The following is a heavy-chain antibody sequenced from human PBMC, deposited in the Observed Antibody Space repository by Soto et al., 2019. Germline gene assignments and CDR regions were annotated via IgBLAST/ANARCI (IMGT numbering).Heavy chain of an antibody. CDR3: ARVARPNYEILTGYDNGVQSWYFDL. CDR1: GYTFTSYD. CDR2: MNPNSGNT. Sequence: QVQLVQSGAEVKKPGASVKVSCKASGYTFTSYDINWVRQATGQGLEWMGWMNPNSGNTGYAQKLQARVIMTRNTSVRTAYMELRSVRSEDTAVYYCARVARPNYEILTGYDNGVQSWYFDLWGCGTLVTVSS. V-gene: IGHV1-8*01. D-gene: IGHD3-9*01. J-gene: IGHJ2*01.